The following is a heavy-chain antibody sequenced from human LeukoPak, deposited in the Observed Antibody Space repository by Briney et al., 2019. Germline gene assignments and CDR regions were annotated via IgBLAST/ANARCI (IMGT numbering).Heavy chain of an antibody. Sequence: SETLSLTCTVSGYSISSGYYWGWIRQPPGKGLEWIGSIYHSGSTYYNPSLKSRVTISVDTSKNQFSLKLSSVTAADTAVYYCARNEAMSYYFDYWGQGTLVTVSS. J-gene: IGHJ4*02. V-gene: IGHV4-38-2*02. CDR3: ARNEAMSYYFDY. CDR1: GYSISSGYY. CDR2: IYHSGST.